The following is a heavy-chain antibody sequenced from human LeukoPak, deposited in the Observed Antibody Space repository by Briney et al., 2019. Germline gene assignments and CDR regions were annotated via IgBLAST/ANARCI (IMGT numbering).Heavy chain of an antibody. J-gene: IGHJ1*01. CDR3: AKDGAAAGKRYFQH. V-gene: IGHV3-23*01. CDR2: ISGSGGST. Sequence: PGGSLRLSCAASGFTFSSYAMSWVRQAPGKGLEWVSAISGSGGSTYCADSVKGRFTISRDNSKNTLYLQMNSLRAEDTAVYYCAKDGAAAGKRYFQHWGQGTLVTVSS. CDR1: GFTFSSYA. D-gene: IGHD6-13*01.